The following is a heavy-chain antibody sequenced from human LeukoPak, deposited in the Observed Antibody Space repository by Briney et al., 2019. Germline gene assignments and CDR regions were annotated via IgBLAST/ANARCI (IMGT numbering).Heavy chain of an antibody. CDR1: GGSISSGSYY. CDR3: ARPRTEGHDAFDI. CDR2: IYTSGST. Sequence: SQTLSLTCTVSGGSISSGSYYWSWIRQPAGKGLEWIGRIYTSGSTNYNPSLKSRVTISVETSKNQFSLKLSSVTAADTAVYFCARPRTEGHDAFDIWGQGTLVTVSS. D-gene: IGHD4-17*01. V-gene: IGHV4-61*02. J-gene: IGHJ3*02.